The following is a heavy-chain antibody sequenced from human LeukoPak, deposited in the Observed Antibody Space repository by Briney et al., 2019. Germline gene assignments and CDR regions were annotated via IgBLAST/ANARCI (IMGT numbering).Heavy chain of an antibody. CDR2: IKNDGSNT. V-gene: IGHV3-74*01. D-gene: IGHD2-2*03. CDR1: GFTFSSYW. CDR3: AKDALDIVVVPAAMPNNWFDP. Sequence: GGSLRLSCAASGFTFSSYWMHWVRQAPGKGLVWVSRIKNDGSNTTYADSVKGRFTISRDNAKNTLYLQMNSLRAEDTAVYYCAKDALDIVVVPAAMPNNWFDPWGQGTLVTASS. J-gene: IGHJ5*02.